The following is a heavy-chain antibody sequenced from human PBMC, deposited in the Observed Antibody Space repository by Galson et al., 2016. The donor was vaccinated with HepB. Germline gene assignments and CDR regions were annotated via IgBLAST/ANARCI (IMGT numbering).Heavy chain of an antibody. D-gene: IGHD3-22*01. V-gene: IGHV3-23*01. CDR2: ISGSGQNT. CDR3: ARVGPSGYFFDS. CDR1: GFTFSSYA. J-gene: IGHJ4*02. Sequence: SLRLSCAASGFTFSSYAMSWVRQAPGKGLEWISSISGSGQNTYYRDSVEGRFTSSRDNSKHTLYLQMNSLRAEDTATYFCARVGPSGYFFDSWGQGALVIVSS.